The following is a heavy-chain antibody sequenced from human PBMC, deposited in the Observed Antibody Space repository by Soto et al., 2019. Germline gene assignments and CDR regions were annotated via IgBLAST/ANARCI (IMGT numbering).Heavy chain of an antibody. Sequence: GGSLRLSCAASGFTFSSFAMSWVRQAPGKGLEGVSAVTGSGSSTYYADSVKGRFTISRDNSKNTLYLQMNSLRAEDTALYYCAKVAGTSWGAVDIWGQGTMVTVSS. D-gene: IGHD6-13*01. CDR2: VTGSGSST. J-gene: IGHJ3*02. V-gene: IGHV3-23*01. CDR3: AKVAGTSWGAVDI. CDR1: GFTFSSFA.